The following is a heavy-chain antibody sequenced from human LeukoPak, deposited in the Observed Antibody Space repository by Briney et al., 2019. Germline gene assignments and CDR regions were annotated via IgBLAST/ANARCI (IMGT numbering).Heavy chain of an antibody. J-gene: IGHJ4*02. CDR3: AKAGGKVGAKYYFDC. Sequence: GGSLRLSCAASGFTFSSYAMSWVRRAPGKGLEWVSAISGSGINTYYADSVKGRFTISRDNSKNTLYLQMSSLRAEDTAVYYCAKAGGKVGAKYYFDCWGQGTLVTVSS. CDR1: GFTFSSYA. CDR2: ISGSGINT. V-gene: IGHV3-23*01. D-gene: IGHD1-26*01.